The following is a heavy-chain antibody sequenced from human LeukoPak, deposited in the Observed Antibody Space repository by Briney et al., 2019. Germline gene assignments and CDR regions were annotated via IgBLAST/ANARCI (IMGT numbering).Heavy chain of an antibody. Sequence: SQTLSLTCTVSGGSISSGGYYWSWIRQHPGKGLEWIGYTYYSGSTYYNPSLKSRVTISVDTSKNQFSLKLSSVTAADTAVYYCARNYDSSGSYDYWGQGTLVTVSS. CDR2: TYYSGST. J-gene: IGHJ4*02. V-gene: IGHV4-31*03. D-gene: IGHD3-22*01. CDR3: ARNYDSSGSYDY. CDR1: GGSISSGGYY.